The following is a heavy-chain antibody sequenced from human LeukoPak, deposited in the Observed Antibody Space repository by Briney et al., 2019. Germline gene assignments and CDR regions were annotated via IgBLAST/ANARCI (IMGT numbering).Heavy chain of an antibody. D-gene: IGHD3-9*01. CDR2: IHYSGST. CDR3: ARAKYYGILSGYHELLDY. Sequence: YPSETLSLTCAVYGGSFSGYYWSWIRQPPGKGLEWIGSIHYSGSTYYNPSLQSRVTISIDTSRNQFSLKLSSVTAADTAVYYCARAKYYGILSGYHELLDYWGQGTLVTVSS. CDR1: GGSFSGYY. J-gene: IGHJ4*02. V-gene: IGHV4-34*01.